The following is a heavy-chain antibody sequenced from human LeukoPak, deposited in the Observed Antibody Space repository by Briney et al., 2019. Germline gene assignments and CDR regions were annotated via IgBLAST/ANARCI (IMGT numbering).Heavy chain of an antibody. J-gene: IGHJ4*02. CDR3: ARDIGRSGKSGYYDY. CDR2: ISGGASKI. D-gene: IGHD3-3*01. Sequence: GGSLRLSCAASGFTFSNAWMSWVRQAPGKGLEWVSYISGGASKIYYADSVKGRFTVSRDNAKNSLYLQMNSLRGEDTAVYYCARDIGRSGKSGYYDYWGQGTLVTVSS. V-gene: IGHV3-11*04. CDR1: GFTFSNAW.